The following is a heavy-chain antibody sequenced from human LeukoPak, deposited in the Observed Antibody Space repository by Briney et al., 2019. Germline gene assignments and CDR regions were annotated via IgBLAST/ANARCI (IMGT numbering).Heavy chain of an antibody. Sequence: PGGSLRLSCAASGFTVSNNYMSWVRQAPGKGLEWVSVIYSGGSTYYADSVKGRFTISRDNSKNTLYLQMNSLRAKDTAVYYCARGENYYGSGSFGYWGQGTLVTVSS. V-gene: IGHV3-53*01. CDR2: IYSGGST. J-gene: IGHJ4*02. CDR1: GFTVSNNY. D-gene: IGHD3-10*01. CDR3: ARGENYYGSGSFGY.